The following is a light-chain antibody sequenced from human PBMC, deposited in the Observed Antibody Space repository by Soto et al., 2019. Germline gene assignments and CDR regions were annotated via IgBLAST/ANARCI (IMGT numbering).Light chain of an antibody. CDR1: QAIRNN. V-gene: IGKV1-17*01. J-gene: IGKJ1*01. CDR3: LQHNDYPWT. Sequence: DIQMTQSPSSLSASVGDRVTITCRASQAIRNNLGWYQQEPGKAPKRLQGGVPSRFSGSGSGTELTLTISSLQPEDFATYYCLQHNDYPWTVGQGTKVDIK.